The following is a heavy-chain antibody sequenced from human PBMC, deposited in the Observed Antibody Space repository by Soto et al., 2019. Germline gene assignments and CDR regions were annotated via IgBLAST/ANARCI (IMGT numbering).Heavy chain of an antibody. CDR1: RYIFTNYG. CDR3: ARALTGYGMDV. CDR2: ITTYNGNT. V-gene: IGHV1-18*01. J-gene: IGHJ6*02. Sequence: QVQLVQSGVEVREPGASVKVSCKAVRYIFTNYGVSWVRQAPGQGLEWMGWITTYNGNTEYAQKFQGRVTMTTDASTGTAYVELGSLRSDDTAIYYCARALTGYGMDVWGQGTTVTVSS.